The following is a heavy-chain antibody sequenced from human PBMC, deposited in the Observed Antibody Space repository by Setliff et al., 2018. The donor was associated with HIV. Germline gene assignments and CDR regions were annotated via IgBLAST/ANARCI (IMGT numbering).Heavy chain of an antibody. CDR2: IDHSGNT. CDR1: GGSVSGYY. J-gene: IGHJ6*03. D-gene: IGHD1-7*01. V-gene: IGHV4-34*01. Sequence: ASETLSLTCAVYGGSVSGYYWSWIRQPPGKGLEWIGEIDHSGNTNYNPSLKSRVTISVDTSKNQFSLKLSSVTAADTAVYYCARDRSNWNYGKNYMDVWGKGTTVTVSS. CDR3: ARDRSNWNYGKNYMDV.